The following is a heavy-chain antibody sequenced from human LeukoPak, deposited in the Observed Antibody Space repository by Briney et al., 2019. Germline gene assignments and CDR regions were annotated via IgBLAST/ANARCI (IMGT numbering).Heavy chain of an antibody. Sequence: GASVKVSCKXSGYTFTSYYMHWVRQAPGQGLEWMGIINPSGGSTSYAQKFQGRVTMTRDTSTSTVYMELSSLRSEDTAVYYCAQIVGATWAFDYWGQGTLVTVSS. CDR1: GYTFTSYY. J-gene: IGHJ4*02. D-gene: IGHD1-26*01. V-gene: IGHV1-46*01. CDR3: AQIVGATWAFDY. CDR2: INPSGGST.